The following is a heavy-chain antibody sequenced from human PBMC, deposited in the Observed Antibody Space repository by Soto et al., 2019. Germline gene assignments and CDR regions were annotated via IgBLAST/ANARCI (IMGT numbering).Heavy chain of an antibody. V-gene: IGHV3-53*01. CDR2: MFTTGTT. CDR1: GFAVGGFY. CDR3: ATERYSYGFDY. D-gene: IGHD5-18*01. J-gene: IGHJ4*02. Sequence: PGGSLRLSCAASGFAVGGFYMNWVRQAPGKGLEWVSVMFTTGTTYYADSVKGRFTISRDDSKNTLYLQMNSLRAEDTDVYYCATERYSYGFDYWGQGTVVTVSS.